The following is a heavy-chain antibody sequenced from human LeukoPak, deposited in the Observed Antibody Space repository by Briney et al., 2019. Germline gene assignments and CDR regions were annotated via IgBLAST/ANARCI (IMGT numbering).Heavy chain of an antibody. CDR1: GFTFSSYA. CDR2: LSGSGGNT. V-gene: IGHV3-23*01. CDR3: AKGSYYYDSADYFDY. D-gene: IGHD3-10*01. Sequence: GALRLSCAASGFTFSSYAVSWVRQAPGKGLEWVSTLSGSGGNTYYADSVKGRVTISRDNSKNTLYLQMNSLRAEDTAVYHCAKGSYYYDSADYFDYWGQGTLVTVSS. J-gene: IGHJ4*02.